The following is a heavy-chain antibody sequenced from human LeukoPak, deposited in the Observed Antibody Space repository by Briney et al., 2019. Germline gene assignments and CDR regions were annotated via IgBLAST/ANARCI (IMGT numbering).Heavy chain of an antibody. CDR3: ARQSPISYNWFDP. D-gene: IGHD3-16*02. Sequence: NPSETLSLTCTVSGGSISSYYWSWIRQPPGKGLEWIGYIYYSGSTNYNPSLKSRVTMSVDMSKNQFSLKLSSVTAADTAVYYCARQSPISYNWFDPWGQGTLVTVSS. V-gene: IGHV4-59*01. CDR2: IYYSGST. J-gene: IGHJ5*02. CDR1: GGSISSYY.